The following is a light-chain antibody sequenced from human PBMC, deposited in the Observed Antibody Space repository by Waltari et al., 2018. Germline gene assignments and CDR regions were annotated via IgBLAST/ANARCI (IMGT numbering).Light chain of an antibody. CDR2: EVS. CDR3: MQSIEVPRT. CDR1: QSLLHSDGRTY. J-gene: IGKJ1*01. V-gene: IGKV2D-29*02. Sequence: DIVMTQTPLSLSVTPGQPAALPCQSRQSLLHSDGRTYLYWYLRKPGQSPQLLIYEVSNRFSGVSDRFSGSGSGTDFTLKISRMEAEDVGVYYCMQSIEVPRTFGQGTKVEIK.